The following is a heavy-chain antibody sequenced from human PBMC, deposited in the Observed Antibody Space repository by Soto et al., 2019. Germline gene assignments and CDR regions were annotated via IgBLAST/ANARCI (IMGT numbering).Heavy chain of an antibody. CDR1: GGSISSSNW. J-gene: IGHJ6*02. V-gene: IGHV4-4*02. CDR2: IYHSGST. CDR3: ARETGATSYYGMDV. D-gene: IGHD1-26*01. Sequence: SETLSLTCAVSGGSISSSNWWSWVRQPPGKGLEWIGEIYHSGSTNYNPSLKSRVTISVDTSKNQFSLKLSSVTAADTAVYYCARETGATSYYGMDVWGQGTTVTVSS.